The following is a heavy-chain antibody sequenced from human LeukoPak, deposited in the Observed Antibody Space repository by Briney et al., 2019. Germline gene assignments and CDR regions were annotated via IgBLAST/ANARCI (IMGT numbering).Heavy chain of an antibody. D-gene: IGHD6-19*01. J-gene: IGHJ3*02. CDR3: ARDRPGIAVAGDAFDI. Sequence: PSETLSLTCTVSGGSISSYYWSWIWQPPGKGLEWIGYIYNRGSNTNYNPSLKSRVTISVDMSKNQFSLKLRSVTAADTAVSFCARDRPGIAVAGDAFDIWGRGTMVSVSS. CDR1: GGSISSYY. CDR2: IYNRGSNT. V-gene: IGHV4-59*01.